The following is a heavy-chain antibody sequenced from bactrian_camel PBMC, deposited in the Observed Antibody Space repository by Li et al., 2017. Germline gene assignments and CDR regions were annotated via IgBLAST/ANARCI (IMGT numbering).Heavy chain of an antibody. V-gene: IGHV3S59*01. CDR3: ATRRLASGVCSRFFEYNV. D-gene: IGHD4*01. J-gene: IGHJ4*01. CDR1: GYTYNFDS. CDR2: SYRPSGVT. Sequence: DVQLVESGGGSVQAGGSLRLSCAASGYTYNFDSMGWFRRAPGKEREAVAVSYRPSGVTNYADTVQGRFTISRESAANTVYLQMNNLKPEDTGVYYCATRRLASGVCSRFFEYNVWGRGTQVTVS.